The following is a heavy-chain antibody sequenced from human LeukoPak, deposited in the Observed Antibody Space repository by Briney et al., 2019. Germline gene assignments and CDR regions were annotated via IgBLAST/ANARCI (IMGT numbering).Heavy chain of an antibody. V-gene: IGHV4-39*01. CDR3: ARTNYYDSSGYYAYFDY. CDR2: IYYSGST. Sequence: PSETLSLTCTVSGGSISSSSYYWGWIRQPPGKGLEWIGSIYYSGSTYYNPSLKSRVTISVDTSKNQFSLKLSSVTAADTAVYYCARTNYYDSSGYYAYFDYWGQGTLVTVSS. J-gene: IGHJ4*02. CDR1: GGSISSSSYY. D-gene: IGHD3-22*01.